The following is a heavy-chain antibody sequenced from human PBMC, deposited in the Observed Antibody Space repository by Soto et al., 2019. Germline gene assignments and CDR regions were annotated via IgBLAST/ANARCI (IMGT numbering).Heavy chain of an antibody. CDR2: IYYSGST. V-gene: IGHV4-39*07. Sequence: SETLSLTCTVSGGSISSSSYYWGWIRQPPGKGLEWIGSIYYSGSTYYNPSLKSRVTISVDTSKNQFSLKLSSVTAADTAVYYCARDTSYFYGSGSYYKPEYYYYGMDVWGQGTTVTVSS. CDR1: GGSISSSSYY. CDR3: ARDTSYFYGSGSYYKPEYYYYGMDV. J-gene: IGHJ6*02. D-gene: IGHD3-10*01.